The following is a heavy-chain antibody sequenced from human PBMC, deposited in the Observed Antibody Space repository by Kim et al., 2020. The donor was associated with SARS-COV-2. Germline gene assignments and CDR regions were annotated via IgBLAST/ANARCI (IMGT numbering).Heavy chain of an antibody. V-gene: IGHV1-69*13. D-gene: IGHD3-22*01. CDR3: ARWGENSDYYDSSGPDAFDI. J-gene: IGHJ3*02. Sequence: SVKVSCKASGGTFSSYAISWVRQAPGQGLEWMGGIIPIFGTANYAQKFQGRVTITADESTSTAYMELSSLRSEDTAVYYCARWGENSDYYDSSGPDAFDIWGQGKRVPASS. CDR2: IIPIFGTA. CDR1: GGTFSSYA.